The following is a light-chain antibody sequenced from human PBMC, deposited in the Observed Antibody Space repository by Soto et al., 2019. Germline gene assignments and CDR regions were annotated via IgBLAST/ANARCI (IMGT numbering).Light chain of an antibody. Sequence: QSVLTQPASVSGSLGQSITISCTGTSSDIGGYKYVSWYQQHSGKAPKLIIFEVSNRPLGVSDRFSGSNSGNTASLTISGLQAEDEADYYCTSYSRYRVLVFGGGTKVTVL. J-gene: IGLJ3*02. CDR1: SSDIGGYKY. CDR2: EVS. V-gene: IGLV2-14*01. CDR3: TSYSRYRVLV.